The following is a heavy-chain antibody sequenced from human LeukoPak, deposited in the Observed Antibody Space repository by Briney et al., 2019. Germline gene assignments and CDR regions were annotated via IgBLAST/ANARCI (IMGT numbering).Heavy chain of an antibody. Sequence: SETLSLTCTVSGGSISSYYWSWIRQPPGKGLEWIGYIYYSGSTNYNPSLKSRVTISVNTSKNQFSLKLSSVTAADTAVYCCVRDVGEGDYYYGMDVWGQGTTVTVSS. D-gene: IGHD3-16*01. CDR2: IYYSGST. CDR1: GGSISSYY. J-gene: IGHJ6*02. CDR3: VRDVGEGDYYYGMDV. V-gene: IGHV4-59*01.